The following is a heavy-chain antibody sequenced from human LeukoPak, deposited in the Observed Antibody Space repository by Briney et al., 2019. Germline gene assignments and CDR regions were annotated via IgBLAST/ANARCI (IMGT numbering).Heavy chain of an antibody. J-gene: IGHJ4*01. D-gene: IGHD3-10*01. CDR1: GYTFTSYS. Sequence: ASVKVSCKASGYTFTSYSISWVRQAPGQGLEWMGWISAYNGNTNYAQKLQGRVTMTTDTSTSTAYMELRSLRSDDTAVYYCARDRPLLWFGEFHYVNFDYWGQGTLVTVSS. CDR3: ARDRPLLWFGEFHYVNFDY. CDR2: ISAYNGNT. V-gene: IGHV1-18*01.